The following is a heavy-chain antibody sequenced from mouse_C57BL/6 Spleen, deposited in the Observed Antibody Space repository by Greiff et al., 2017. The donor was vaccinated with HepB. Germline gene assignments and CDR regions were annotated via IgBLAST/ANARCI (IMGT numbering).Heavy chain of an antibody. V-gene: IGHV1-69*01. CDR2: IDPSDSYT. CDR3: ARGGVYFDY. J-gene: IGHJ2*01. Sequence: VQLQQPGAELVMPGASVKLSCKASGYTFTSYWMHWVKQRPGQGLEWIGEIDPSDSYTNYNQKFKGKSTLTVDKSSSTAYMQLSSLTSEDSAVYYCARGGVYFDYWGQGTTLTVSS. CDR1: GYTFTSYW.